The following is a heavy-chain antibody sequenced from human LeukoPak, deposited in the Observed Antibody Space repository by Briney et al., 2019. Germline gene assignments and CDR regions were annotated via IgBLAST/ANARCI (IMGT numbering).Heavy chain of an antibody. V-gene: IGHV3-7*01. Sequence: GGSLRLSCAASGFNFSSYWMSWVRQAPGKGLEWVANIKQDGSEKYYVDSVKGRFTISRDNAKNSLYLQMNSLRAEDTAVYYCAAELRSGYFVGAFDIWGQGTMVTVSS. CDR1: GFNFSSYW. D-gene: IGHD3-3*01. CDR3: AAELRSGYFVGAFDI. CDR2: IKQDGSEK. J-gene: IGHJ3*02.